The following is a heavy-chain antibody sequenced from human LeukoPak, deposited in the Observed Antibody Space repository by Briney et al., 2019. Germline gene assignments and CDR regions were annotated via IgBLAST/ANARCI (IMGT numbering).Heavy chain of an antibody. Sequence: SETLSLTCTVSGGSISSYYWSWIRLPPGKGLEWIGYIYHTGATYYNPSLKSRVTISLDTSKNQLSLKLSSVTAADTAVYYCARAPPNIAAAKGDYWGQGTLVTVSS. D-gene: IGHD6-13*01. CDR1: GGSISSYY. V-gene: IGHV4-59*01. CDR3: ARAPPNIAAAKGDY. CDR2: IYHTGAT. J-gene: IGHJ4*02.